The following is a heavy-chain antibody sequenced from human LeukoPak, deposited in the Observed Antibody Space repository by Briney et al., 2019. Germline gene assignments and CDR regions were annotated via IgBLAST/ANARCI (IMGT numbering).Heavy chain of an antibody. CDR1: GGSISGYY. D-gene: IGHD4-23*01. Sequence: SETLSLTCTVSGGSISGYYWNWIRQPPGKGLEWIGYIYYSGTTNYNPSLKSRVTISLDTSKNQFSLKLTSVTTADTAVYYCAKDQRGGNPLGYWGQGTLVTVSS. CDR2: IYYSGTT. V-gene: IGHV4-59*01. J-gene: IGHJ4*02. CDR3: AKDQRGGNPLGY.